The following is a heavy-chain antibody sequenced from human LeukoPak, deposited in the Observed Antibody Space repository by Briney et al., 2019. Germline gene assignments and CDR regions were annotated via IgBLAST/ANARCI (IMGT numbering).Heavy chain of an antibody. Sequence: PGGSLRLSCAASGFTFSNAWMSWVRQAPGKGLEWVCRIKSKTDGGTTDYAAPVKGRFTISRDDSKNTLYLQMNSLKTEDTAVYYCTTDKGYSGSYKRRPTAEYFQHWGRGTLVTVSS. V-gene: IGHV3-15*01. J-gene: IGHJ1*01. CDR1: GFTFSNAW. CDR2: IKSKTDGGTT. D-gene: IGHD1-26*01. CDR3: TTDKGYSGSYKRRPTAEYFQH.